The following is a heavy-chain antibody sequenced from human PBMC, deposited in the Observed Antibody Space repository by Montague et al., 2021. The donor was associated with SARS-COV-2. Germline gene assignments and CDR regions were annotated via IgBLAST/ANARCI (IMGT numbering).Heavy chain of an antibody. CDR3: ARHLFSFSDSGTLGYFDY. J-gene: IGHJ4*01. CDR2: IYYSGST. Sequence: SETLSFTCDVSGVSINNNNYYWGWIRQPPGKGLEWIGTIYYSGSTYYNPSLKSRVTISVDTSKNQFSLRVRSVTAADTAVYYCARHLFSFSDSGTLGYFDYWGHGTLVAVSS. V-gene: IGHV4-39*01. CDR1: GVSINNNNYY. D-gene: IGHD3-10*01.